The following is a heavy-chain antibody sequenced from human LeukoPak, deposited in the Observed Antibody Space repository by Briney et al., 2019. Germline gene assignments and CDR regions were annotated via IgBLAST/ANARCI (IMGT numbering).Heavy chain of an antibody. CDR1: GFTFSSYG. Sequence: PGRSLRLSCAASGFTFSSYGMHWVRQAPGKGLEWVAVIWYDGSNKYYADSVKGRFTISRDNSKNTLYLQMNSLRAEDTAVYYCARVAKQLVFDYWGQGTLVTVSS. CDR3: ARVAKQLVFDY. V-gene: IGHV3-33*01. CDR2: IWYDGSNK. J-gene: IGHJ4*02. D-gene: IGHD6-13*01.